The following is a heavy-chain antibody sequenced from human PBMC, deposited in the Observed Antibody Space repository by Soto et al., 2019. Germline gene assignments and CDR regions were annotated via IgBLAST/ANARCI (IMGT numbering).Heavy chain of an antibody. CDR1: GFSLSSRGVG. J-gene: IGHJ4*02. Sequence: QITWKGSGPTLVKSTQTLTQTCTFTGFSLSSRGVGVGWIRQPPGKALEWLALIHWDDDKHYSPSLKTRLAITKDTSKNQVVLIMTNMDPVDTATYYCAHSLCVFDYWGQGTLVTVSS. V-gene: IGHV2-5*02. CDR2: IHWDDDK. CDR3: AHSLCVFDY.